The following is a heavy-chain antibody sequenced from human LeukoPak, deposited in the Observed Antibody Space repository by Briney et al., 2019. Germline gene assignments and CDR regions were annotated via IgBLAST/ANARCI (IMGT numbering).Heavy chain of an antibody. J-gene: IGHJ4*02. D-gene: IGHD5-24*01. V-gene: IGHV4-30-4*01. CDR1: GGSISSGDYY. Sequence: KSSQTLSLTCTVSGGSISSGDYYWSWIRQHPGKGLEWLGYIYYSGSTYYNPSLKSRITISVDTSKSQFSLKLSSVTAANTAVYYCARDKDGYSRGGYYFDYWGQGTLVTVSS. CDR2: IYYSGST. CDR3: ARDKDGYSRGGYYFDY.